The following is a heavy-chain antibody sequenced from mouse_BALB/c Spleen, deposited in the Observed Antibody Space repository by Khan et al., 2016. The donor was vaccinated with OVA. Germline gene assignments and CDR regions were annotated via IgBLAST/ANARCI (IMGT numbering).Heavy chain of an antibody. CDR1: GYTFTDYA. CDR2: ISTYYGDV. D-gene: IGHD1-1*02. J-gene: IGHJ3*01. V-gene: IGHV1S137*01. Sequence: QVQLQQSGAELVRPGVSVKISCKGSGYTFTDYAMHWVKQSHAKSLEWIGVISTYYGDVDYSQKFKSKATMTVDRSSSTAYMELASLTSEDSAIYYCASGGKCAYWGQGTLVTVSA. CDR3: ASGGKCAY.